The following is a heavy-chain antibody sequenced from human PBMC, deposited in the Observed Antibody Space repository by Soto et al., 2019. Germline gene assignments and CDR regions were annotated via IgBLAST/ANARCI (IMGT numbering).Heavy chain of an antibody. J-gene: IGHJ4*02. V-gene: IGHV4-59*08. D-gene: IGHD3-10*02. CDR1: GGSISTYY. CDR3: ARHDRPEYYIHY. Sequence: PSETLSLTCTVSGGSISTYYWSWIRRPPGKGLEWIGYIYYSGSTNYNPSLKSRVTLSVDTSKNQFSLKLSSVTAADTAVYYCARHDRPEYYIHYWGQAILVSGSS. CDR2: IYYSGST.